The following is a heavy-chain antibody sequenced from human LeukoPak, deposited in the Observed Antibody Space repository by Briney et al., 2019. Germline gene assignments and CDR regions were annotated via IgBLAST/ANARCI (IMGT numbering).Heavy chain of an antibody. V-gene: IGHV4-59*01. CDR3: ARRFDS. CDR1: GDSITNNYH. Sequence: PSETLSLTCTVSGDSITNNYHWSWIRQPPGMGLEFIGYIYYSGSTNYNPSLKSRVTISMDTSKNQFSLRLTSVTAADTAVYYCARRFDSRGQGTLVTVSS. J-gene: IGHJ4*02. CDR2: IYYSGST.